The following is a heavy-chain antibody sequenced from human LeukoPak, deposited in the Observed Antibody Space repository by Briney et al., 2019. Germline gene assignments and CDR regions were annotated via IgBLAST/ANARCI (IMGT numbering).Heavy chain of an antibody. CDR1: GFTFTSYW. V-gene: IGHV3-74*01. CDR3: AREKVAAAGTKGNWFDP. CDR2: INLDGSST. Sequence: PGGSLRLSCAASGFTFTSYWMHWVRQAPGKGLVWVSRINLDGSSTAYADSVTGRFTISRDNAKNTLYLQMNSLRAEDTAVYYCAREKVAAAGTKGNWFDPWGQGTLVTVSS. J-gene: IGHJ5*02. D-gene: IGHD6-13*01.